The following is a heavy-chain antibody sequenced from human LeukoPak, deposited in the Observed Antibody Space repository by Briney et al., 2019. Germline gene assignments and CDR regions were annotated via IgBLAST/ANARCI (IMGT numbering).Heavy chain of an antibody. V-gene: IGHV3-7*03. CDR3: AKYDSGYSLDY. CDR1: GFTFSSFW. Sequence: GGSLRLSCGGSGFTFSSFWMSWVRQPPGKGLEWEAKINQAGSERCHVDSVKGRFTISRDNAENSLYLQMNSLRAEDTAVYYCAKYDSGYSLDYWGHGVLVIVSS. D-gene: IGHD3-9*01. J-gene: IGHJ4*01. CDR2: INQAGSER.